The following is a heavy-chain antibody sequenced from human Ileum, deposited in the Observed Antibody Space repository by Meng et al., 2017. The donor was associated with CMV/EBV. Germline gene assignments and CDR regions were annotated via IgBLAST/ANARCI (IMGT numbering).Heavy chain of an antibody. CDR1: GYTFTSYD. CDR2: MNPNNGNT. V-gene: IGHV1-8*01. CDR3: ARGDY. J-gene: IGHJ4*02. Sequence: ASVKVSCKASGYTFTSYDINWVRQATGQGLEWVGSMNPNNGNTDYAQKLQGRVTLTRDTSISTAYMELTSLRSDDTAVYFCARGDYWGQGTLVTVSS.